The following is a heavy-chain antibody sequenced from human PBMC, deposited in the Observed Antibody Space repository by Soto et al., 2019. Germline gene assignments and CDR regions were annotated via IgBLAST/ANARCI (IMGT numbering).Heavy chain of an antibody. V-gene: IGHV4-59*01. Sequence: WETLSLTCSVSGGSIRSYYWSWIRQPPGKGLEWIGYIYYSGSTNYNPSLKSRVTISVDTSKNQFSLKLSSVTAADTAVYYCARDLWGYCGADCYPLDVWGQGTTVTVS. D-gene: IGHD2-21*02. CDR3: ARDLWGYCGADCYPLDV. J-gene: IGHJ6*02. CDR2: IYYSGST. CDR1: GGSIRSYY.